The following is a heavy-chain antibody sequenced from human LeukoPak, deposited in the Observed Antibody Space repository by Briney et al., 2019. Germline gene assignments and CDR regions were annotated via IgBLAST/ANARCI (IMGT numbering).Heavy chain of an antibody. CDR2: INHSGST. Sequence: PSETLSLTCAVSGGSFSGYYWSWIRQPPGKGLEWIGEINHSGSTNYNPSLKSRVTISVDTSKNQFSLKLSSVTAADTAVYYCARVRSGLRFRAPYYYYMDVWGKGTTVTVSS. CDR1: GGSFSGYY. D-gene: IGHD3-3*01. V-gene: IGHV4-34*01. CDR3: ARVRSGLRFRAPYYYYMDV. J-gene: IGHJ6*03.